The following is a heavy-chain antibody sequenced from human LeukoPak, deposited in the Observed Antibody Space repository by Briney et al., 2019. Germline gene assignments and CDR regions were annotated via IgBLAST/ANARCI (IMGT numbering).Heavy chain of an antibody. Sequence: GGSLRLSCAASGFTFSSYWMSWVRQAPGKGLEWVANIKQDGSEKYYVDSVKGRFTISRDNAKNSLYLQMNSLRAEDTAVYYCARDISTIFRQPNWFDPWGQGTLVTVSS. CDR3: ARDISTIFRQPNWFDP. D-gene: IGHD3-9*01. CDR2: IKQDGSEK. V-gene: IGHV3-7*01. CDR1: GFTFSSYW. J-gene: IGHJ5*02.